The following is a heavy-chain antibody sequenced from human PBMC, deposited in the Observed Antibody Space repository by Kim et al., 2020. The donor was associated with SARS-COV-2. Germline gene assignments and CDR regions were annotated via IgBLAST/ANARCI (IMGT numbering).Heavy chain of an antibody. CDR2: ISSSSSYI. CDR3: ARDGGSSSWYYYYGMDV. CDR1: GFTFSSYS. Sequence: GGSLRLSCAVSGFTFSSYSMNWVRQAPGKGLEWVSSISSSSSYIYYADSVKGRFTISRDNAKNSLYLQMNSLRAEDTAVYYCARDGGSSSWYYYYGMDVWGQGTTVTVSS. D-gene: IGHD6-13*01. V-gene: IGHV3-21*01. J-gene: IGHJ6*02.